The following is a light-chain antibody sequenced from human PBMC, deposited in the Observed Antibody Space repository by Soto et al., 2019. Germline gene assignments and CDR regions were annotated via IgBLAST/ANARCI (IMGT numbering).Light chain of an antibody. J-gene: IGKJ4*02. CDR2: FAS. V-gene: IGKV3-15*01. CDR3: QQYNKWPLT. CDR1: QSVSNN. Sequence: EIVMTQSPATLSVSPGERATLSCRASQSVSNNLAWYQQKPGQAPRLLIYFASTRDTGIPARFSGSGSGTEFTLTISSLHSEDFAVYYCQQYNKWPLTFGGGTKVETK.